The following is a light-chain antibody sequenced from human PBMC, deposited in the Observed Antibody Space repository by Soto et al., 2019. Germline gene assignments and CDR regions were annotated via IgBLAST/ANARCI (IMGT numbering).Light chain of an antibody. CDR2: EVS. CDR3: SSYTSSSTHWV. Sequence: QSVLTQPASVSGSPGQSITISCTGTSSDVGGYNYDSWYQQHPGKAPKIMIYEVSNRPSGVSNRFSGSKSGNTASLTISGLQAEDEADYYCSSYTSSSTHWVFGGGTKLTVL. V-gene: IGLV2-14*01. J-gene: IGLJ3*02. CDR1: SSDVGGYNY.